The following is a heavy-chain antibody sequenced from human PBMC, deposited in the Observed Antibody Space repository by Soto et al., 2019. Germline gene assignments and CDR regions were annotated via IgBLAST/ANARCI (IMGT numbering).Heavy chain of an antibody. D-gene: IGHD4-17*01. Sequence: SETLSLTCSVSGGTVSGVSRPTTSFYWGWIRQPPGKGLQWVGSVDSSGSTYYNPSLKSRVTISVDTSKNQFSLKLSSVTAADTAVYYCARVGGVFMTTGDYWSQGTLVTVSS. J-gene: IGHJ4*02. CDR3: ARVGGVFMTTGDY. CDR1: GVSRPTTSFY. V-gene: IGHV4-39*01. CDR2: VDSSGST.